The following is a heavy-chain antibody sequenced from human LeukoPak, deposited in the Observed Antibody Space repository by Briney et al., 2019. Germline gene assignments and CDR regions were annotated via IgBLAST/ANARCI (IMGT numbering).Heavy chain of an antibody. D-gene: IGHD1-26*01. J-gene: IGHJ6*03. V-gene: IGHV4-61*02. CDR3: ARGWEGYYYYMDV. Sequence: PSETLSLTCTVSGGSISSGSYYWSWIRQPAGKGLEWIGRIYTSGSANYNPSLKSRVTISVDTSENQFSLKLSSVTAADTAVYYCARGWEGYYYYMDVWGKGTTVTVSS. CDR2: IYTSGSA. CDR1: GGSISSGSYY.